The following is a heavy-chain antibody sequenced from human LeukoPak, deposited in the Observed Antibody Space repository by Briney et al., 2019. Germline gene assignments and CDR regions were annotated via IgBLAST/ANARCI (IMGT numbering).Heavy chain of an antibody. Sequence: PSETLSLTCTVSGGSISSYYWSWIRQPPGKGLEWIGYIYYSGSTNYNPSLKSRVTISMDTSKKQFSLKLRSVTAADTAVYYCARDTKNYDSSAYYYFDYWGQGNRVTVSS. CDR2: IYYSGST. CDR1: GGSISSYY. V-gene: IGHV4-59*01. D-gene: IGHD3-22*01. J-gene: IGHJ4*02. CDR3: ARDTKNYDSSAYYYFDY.